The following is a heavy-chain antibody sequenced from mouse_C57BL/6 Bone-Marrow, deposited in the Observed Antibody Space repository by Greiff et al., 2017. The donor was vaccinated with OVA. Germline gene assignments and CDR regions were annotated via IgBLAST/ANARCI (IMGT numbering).Heavy chain of an antibody. J-gene: IGHJ2*01. CDR1: GFTFSDYY. CDR2: ISNGGGST. Sequence: EVNVVESGGGLVQPGGSLKLSCAASGFTFSDYYMYWVRQTPEKRLEWVAYISNGGGSTYYPDTVKGRFTISRDNAKNTLYLQMSRLKSEDTAMYYCARRGYDALDYWGQGTTLTVSS. D-gene: IGHD2-3*01. CDR3: ARRGYDALDY. V-gene: IGHV5-12*01.